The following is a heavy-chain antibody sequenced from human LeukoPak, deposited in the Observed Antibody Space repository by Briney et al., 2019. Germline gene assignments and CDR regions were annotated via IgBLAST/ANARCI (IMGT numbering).Heavy chain of an antibody. Sequence: GGSLRLSCAASGFTFSDSAMHWVRQASGKGLEWVGRIRSKANSYATAYGASVKGTFTISRDESKNTAYLQMNSLKTEDTAVYFCTRRAGGCSSSSCYDYWGQGILVTVSS. J-gene: IGHJ4*02. V-gene: IGHV3-73*01. D-gene: IGHD2-2*01. CDR2: IRSKANSYAT. CDR1: GFTFSDSA. CDR3: TRRAGGCSSSSCYDY.